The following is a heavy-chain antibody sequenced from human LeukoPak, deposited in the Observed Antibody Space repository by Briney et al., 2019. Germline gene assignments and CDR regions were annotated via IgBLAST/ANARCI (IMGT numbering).Heavy chain of an antibody. CDR1: GDSVSINSAA. D-gene: IGHD6-13*01. Sequence: SQTLLLTCAISGDSVSINSAARNWIRQSPSRGLEWLGRTYYRSKWYNDYAVSVKSRITINPDTSKNQFSLQLNSVTPEDTAVYYCARGAAAAGYFDYRGQGTLVTVSS. J-gene: IGHJ4*02. V-gene: IGHV6-1*01. CDR2: TYYRSKWYN. CDR3: ARGAAAAGYFDY.